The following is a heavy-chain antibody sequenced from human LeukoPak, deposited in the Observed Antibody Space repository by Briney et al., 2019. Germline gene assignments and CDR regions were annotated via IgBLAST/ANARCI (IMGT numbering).Heavy chain of an antibody. D-gene: IGHD5-24*01. CDR1: GGSFSGYY. V-gene: IGHV4-34*01. CDR3: ARGDGRDGYNGGY. Sequence: PSETLSLTCAVYGGSFSGYYWSWIRQPPGKGLEWIGEINHSGSTNYNPSLKSRVTISVDTSKNQFSLKLSSVTAADTAVYYCARGDGRDGYNGGYWGQGTLVTVSS. J-gene: IGHJ4*02. CDR2: INHSGST.